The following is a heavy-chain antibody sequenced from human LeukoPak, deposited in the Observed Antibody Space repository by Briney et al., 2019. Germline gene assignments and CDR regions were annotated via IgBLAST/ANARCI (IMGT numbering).Heavy chain of an antibody. J-gene: IGHJ6*02. D-gene: IGHD3-9*01. CDR1: GYTLTELS. Sequence: GASVKVSCKVSGYTLTELSMHWVRQAPGKGLEWMGGFDPEDGETIYAQKFQGRVTMTRNTSISTAYMELSSLRSEDTAVYYCARGWLTIFSYGMDVWGQGTTVTVSS. V-gene: IGHV1-24*01. CDR2: FDPEDGET. CDR3: ARGWLTIFSYGMDV.